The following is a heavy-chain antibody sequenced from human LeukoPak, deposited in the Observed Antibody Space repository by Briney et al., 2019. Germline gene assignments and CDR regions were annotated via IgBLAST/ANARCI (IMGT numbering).Heavy chain of an antibody. Sequence: SETLSLTCTVSGGSISSYYWSWIRQPPRKALEWIGYIHYSGSTNNNPSLKSRVTISVDTSKNQFSLKMSSVTAADTAVYYCARDRGYYGSGSPGRADYWGRGTLVTVSA. D-gene: IGHD3-10*01. V-gene: IGHV4-59*01. J-gene: IGHJ4*02. CDR3: ARDRGYYGSGSPGRADY. CDR1: GGSISSYY. CDR2: IHYSGST.